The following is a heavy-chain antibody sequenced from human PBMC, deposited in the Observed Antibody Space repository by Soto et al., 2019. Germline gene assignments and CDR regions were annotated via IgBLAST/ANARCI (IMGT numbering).Heavy chain of an antibody. V-gene: IGHV3-48*02. J-gene: IGHJ6*02. CDR2: ISSSSSTI. CDR3: ARDLWIQLNYYYGMDV. CDR1: GFTFSSYS. Sequence: EVQLVESGGGLVQPGGSLRLSCAASGFTFSSYSMNWVRQAPGKGLEWVSYISSSSSTIYYADSVKGRFTISRDNAKNSLYLQMNSLRDEDTAVYYCARDLWIQLNYYYGMDVWGQGTTVTVSS. D-gene: IGHD5-18*01.